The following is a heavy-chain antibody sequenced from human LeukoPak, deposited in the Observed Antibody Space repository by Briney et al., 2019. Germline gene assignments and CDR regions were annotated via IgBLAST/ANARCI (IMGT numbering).Heavy chain of an antibody. J-gene: IGHJ3*02. CDR2: ISYDGSNK. V-gene: IGHV3-30-3*01. CDR3: ARDKPPLYAFDI. Sequence: GRSLRLSCAASGFTFSSYAIHWVRQAPGKGLEWVAVISYDGSNKYYADSVKGRFTISRDNSKNTLFLQMNSLRAEDTAVYYCARDKPPLYAFDIWGQGTMVTVSS. CDR1: GFTFSSYA.